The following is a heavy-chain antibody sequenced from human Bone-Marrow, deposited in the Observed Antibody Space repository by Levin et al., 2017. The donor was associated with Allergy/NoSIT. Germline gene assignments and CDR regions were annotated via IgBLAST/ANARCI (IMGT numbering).Heavy chain of an antibody. CDR3: ARSGDIVVVPAANEISWFDP. V-gene: IGHV1-18*01. Sequence: ASVKVSCKASGYTFTSYGISWVRQAPGQGLEWMGWISAYNGNTNYAQKLQGRVTMTTDTSTSTAYMELRSLRSDDTAVYYCARSGDIVVVPAANEISWFDPWGQGTLVTVSS. J-gene: IGHJ5*02. CDR1: GYTFTSYG. D-gene: IGHD2-2*01. CDR2: ISAYNGNT.